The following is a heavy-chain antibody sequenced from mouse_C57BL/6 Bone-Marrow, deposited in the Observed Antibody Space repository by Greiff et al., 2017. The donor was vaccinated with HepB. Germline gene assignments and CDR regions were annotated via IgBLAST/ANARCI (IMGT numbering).Heavy chain of an antibody. V-gene: IGHV1-69*01. Sequence: VKLQESGAELVMPGASVKLSCKASGYTFTSYWMHWVKQRPGQGLEWIGEIDPSDSYTNYNQKFKGKSTLTVDKSSSTAYMQLSSLTSEDSAVYYCARRTAQATGAMDYWGQGTSVTVSS. D-gene: IGHD3-2*02. J-gene: IGHJ4*01. CDR1: GYTFTSYW. CDR3: ARRTAQATGAMDY. CDR2: IDPSDSYT.